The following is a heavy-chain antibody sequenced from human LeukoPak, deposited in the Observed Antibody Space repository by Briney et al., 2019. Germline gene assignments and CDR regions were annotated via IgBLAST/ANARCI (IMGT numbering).Heavy chain of an antibody. J-gene: IGHJ4*02. D-gene: IGHD5-18*01. CDR3: VRQRHSYGYLDY. V-gene: IGHV5-51*01. CDR2: IYPGDSDT. CDR1: GYSFTNYW. Sequence: GESLKISCQGSGYSFTNYWIAWVRQMPGKGLEWMGIIYPGDSDTRYSPSFQGQVTISVDKSISTAYLQWSSLKASDTAMYYCVRQRHSYGYLDYWGQGTLVTVCS.